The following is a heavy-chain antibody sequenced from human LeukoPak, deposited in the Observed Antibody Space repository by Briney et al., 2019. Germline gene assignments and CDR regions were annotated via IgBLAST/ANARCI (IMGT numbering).Heavy chain of an antibody. V-gene: IGHV4-31*03. CDR3: ARDGRWFGELAY. D-gene: IGHD3-10*01. Sequence: PSETLSLTCTVSGGSISSGGYYWSWIRQHPGKGLERIGYIYYSGSTYYNPSLKSRVTISVDTSKNQFSLKLSSVTDADTAVYYCARDGRWFGELAYWGQGTLVTVSS. CDR1: GGSISSGGYY. J-gene: IGHJ4*02. CDR2: IYYSGST.